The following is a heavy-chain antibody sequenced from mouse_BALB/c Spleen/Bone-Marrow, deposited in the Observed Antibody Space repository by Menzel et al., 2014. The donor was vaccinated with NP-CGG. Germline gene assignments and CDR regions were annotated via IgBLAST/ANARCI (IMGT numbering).Heavy chain of an antibody. J-gene: IGHJ4*01. D-gene: IGHD4-1*01. CDR2: IDPANGNT. Sequence: EVQLQQSGAELVKPGASVKLSCTASGFNIKDTYMHWVKQRPEQGLQWIGRIDPANGNTKYDPKFQGKATITADTSSNTAYLQLSSLTSEDTAVYYCARWEYYAMDYWGQGTSVTVSS. V-gene: IGHV14-3*02. CDR1: GFNIKDTY. CDR3: ARWEYYAMDY.